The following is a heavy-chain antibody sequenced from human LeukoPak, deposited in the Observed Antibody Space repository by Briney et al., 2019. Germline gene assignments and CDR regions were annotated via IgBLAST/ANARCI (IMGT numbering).Heavy chain of an antibody. V-gene: IGHV1-69*04. CDR2: IIPVLGVS. CDR1: GGSFSSYV. Sequence: GASVKVSCKASGGSFSSYVITWVRQAPGQGLEWMGRIIPVLGVSNFAQKFEGRVTITADKSTSTAYMELSSLRSEDTAVYYCARIAAAGTNFDYWGQGTLVTVSS. D-gene: IGHD6-13*01. J-gene: IGHJ4*02. CDR3: ARIAAAGTNFDY.